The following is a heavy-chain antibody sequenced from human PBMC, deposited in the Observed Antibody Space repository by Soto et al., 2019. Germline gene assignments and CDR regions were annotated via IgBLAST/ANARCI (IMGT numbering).Heavy chain of an antibody. CDR2: IYYSGST. J-gene: IGHJ6*02. D-gene: IGHD3-10*02. V-gene: IGHV4-59*08. Sequence: QVQLQESGPGLVKPSETLSLTCTVSGGSISSYYWSWIRQPPGKGLEWIGYIYYSGSTNYNPSLKSRVTISVDTSKNQFSLKLSSVTAADTAVYYCARLIALRHYVLDVWGQGTTVTVSS. CDR1: GGSISSYY. CDR3: ARLIALRHYVLDV.